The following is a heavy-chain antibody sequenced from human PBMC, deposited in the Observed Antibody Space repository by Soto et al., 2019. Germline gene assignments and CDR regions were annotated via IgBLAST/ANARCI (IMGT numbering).Heavy chain of an antibody. J-gene: IGHJ4*02. CDR3: ARDRGKWLQFGGWYCDY. CDR2: ISYDGSTK. D-gene: IGHD5-12*01. CDR1: GFSFSDYA. V-gene: IGHV3-30-3*01. Sequence: QVQLVESGGGVVQPGRSLRLSCAASGFSFSDYAMHWVRQAPGKGLEWGAIISYDGSTKYYADSVKGRFTISRDNSKSTMYLQLNSLRAEDTAVYYCARDRGKWLQFGGWYCDYWGQGTLVTVSS.